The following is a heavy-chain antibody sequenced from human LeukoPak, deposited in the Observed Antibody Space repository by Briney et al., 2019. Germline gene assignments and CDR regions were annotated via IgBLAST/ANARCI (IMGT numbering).Heavy chain of an antibody. D-gene: IGHD6-13*01. CDR2: TYYRSKWYN. J-gene: IGHJ6*03. CDR1: GDSVSSNSAA. V-gene: IGHV6-1*01. Sequence: SQTLSLTCAISGDSVSSNSAAWNWLRQSPSRGLEWLGRTYYRSKWYNDYAVSVKSRITINPDTSKNQFSLQLNSVTPEDTAVYYCARDLGLAGYSKLRYMDVWGKGTTVTVSS. CDR3: ARDLGLAGYSKLRYMDV.